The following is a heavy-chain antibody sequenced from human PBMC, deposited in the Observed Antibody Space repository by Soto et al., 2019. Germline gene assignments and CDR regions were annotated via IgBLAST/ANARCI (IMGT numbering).Heavy chain of an antibody. D-gene: IGHD6-13*01. CDR1: GFTFSSYG. CDR3: AKDSPLAGTIDY. J-gene: IGHJ4*02. Sequence: WSLRLSCAASGFTFSSYGMHWVRQAPGKGLEWVAVISYDGSNKYYADSVKGRFTISRDNTKNTLYLQMNSLRAEDTAVYYCAKDSPLAGTIDYWGQGTLVTVSS. CDR2: ISYDGSNK. V-gene: IGHV3-30*18.